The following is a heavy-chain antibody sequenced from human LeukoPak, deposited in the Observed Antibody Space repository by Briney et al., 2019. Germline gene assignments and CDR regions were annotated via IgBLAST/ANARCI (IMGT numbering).Heavy chain of an antibody. D-gene: IGHD6-13*01. J-gene: IGHJ4*02. V-gene: IGHV1-18*04. CDR3: ARGSGSSWYFYFDY. Sequence: ASVKVSCKASGYTFLSYGISWVRQAPGQGLEWMGWISTYNGNTNYAQKLQSRVTMTTDTSTSTAYMELRSLRSDDTAVYYCARGSGSSWYFYFDYWGQGTLVTVSS. CDR1: GYTFLSYG. CDR2: ISTYNGNT.